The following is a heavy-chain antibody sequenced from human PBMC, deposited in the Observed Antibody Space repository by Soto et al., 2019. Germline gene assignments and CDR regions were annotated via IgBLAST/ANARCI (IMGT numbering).Heavy chain of an antibody. CDR3: ARASAGQELRYFDWLLLNWFDP. D-gene: IGHD3-9*01. J-gene: IGHJ5*02. Sequence: PSETLSLTCTFSGCSISSGGYYWSWIRQHPGKGLEWIGYIYYSGSTYYNPSLKSRVTISVDTSKNQFSLKLSSVTAADTAVYYCARASAGQELRYFDWLLLNWFDPWGQGTLVTVSS. CDR1: GCSISSGGYY. V-gene: IGHV4-31*03. CDR2: IYYSGST.